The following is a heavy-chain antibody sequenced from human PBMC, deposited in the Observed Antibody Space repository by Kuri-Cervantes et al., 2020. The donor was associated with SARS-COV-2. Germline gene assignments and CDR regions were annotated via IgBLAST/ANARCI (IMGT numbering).Heavy chain of an antibody. CDR3: AKPGSVRGIIREDHYGLDV. CDR1: GFTFNSYG. CDR2: ISYDGLNK. V-gene: IGHV3-30*18. J-gene: IGHJ6*02. D-gene: IGHD3-10*01. Sequence: GESLKISCAASGFTFNSYGMHWVRQAPGKGLEWVALISYDGLNKYYAGSVKGRLTISRDNSKNTLYLQMNSLRLEDTGVYFCAKPGSVRGIIREDHYGLDVWGQGTTVTVSS.